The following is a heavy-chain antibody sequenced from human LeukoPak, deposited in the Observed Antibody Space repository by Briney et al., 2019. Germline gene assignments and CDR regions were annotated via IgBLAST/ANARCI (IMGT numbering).Heavy chain of an antibody. Sequence: SETLSLTCTVSGDSIIGSYWSWIRQAPGKGLEWIAYIYYSVDTNYNPSLQNRVTISVDISKKQFSLRLTSVTAADTAVYYCARRRYYDSSGYNPTYYFDHWGQGILVSVSS. CDR2: IYYSVDT. V-gene: IGHV4-59*01. CDR3: ARRRYYDSSGYNPTYYFDH. J-gene: IGHJ4*02. CDR1: GDSIIGSY. D-gene: IGHD3-22*01.